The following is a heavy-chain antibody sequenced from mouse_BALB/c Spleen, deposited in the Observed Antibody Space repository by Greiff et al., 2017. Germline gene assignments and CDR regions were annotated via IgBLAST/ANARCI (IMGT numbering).Heavy chain of an antibody. Sequence: QVQLQQSGPGLVAPSQSLSITCTVSGFSLTSYDISWIRQPPGKGLEWLGVIWTGGGTNYNSAFMSRLSISKDNSKSQVFLKMNSLQTDDTAIYYCVRVGDYPYAMDYWGQGTSVTVSS. CDR3: VRVGDYPYAMDY. V-gene: IGHV2-9-2*01. CDR2: IWTGGGT. J-gene: IGHJ4*01. CDR1: GFSLTSYD. D-gene: IGHD2-4*01.